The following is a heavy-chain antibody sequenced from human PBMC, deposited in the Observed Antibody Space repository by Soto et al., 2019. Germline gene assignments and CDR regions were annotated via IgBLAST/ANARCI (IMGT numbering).Heavy chain of an antibody. CDR2: IRSKANSYAT. Sequence: EVQLVESGGGLVQPGGSLKLSCAASGFTFSGSAMHWVRQASGKGLEWFGRIRSKANSYATAYAASAKGRFTISRDDSKDTADRQMNSLKTEDTAVYYCTRPVRYYYYMDDWGKGTTVTVSS. CDR1: GFTFSGSA. J-gene: IGHJ6*03. V-gene: IGHV3-73*01. CDR3: TRPVRYYYYMDD.